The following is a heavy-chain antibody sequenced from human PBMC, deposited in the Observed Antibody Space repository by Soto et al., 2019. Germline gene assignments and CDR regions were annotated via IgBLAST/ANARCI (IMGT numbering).Heavy chain of an antibody. J-gene: IGHJ4*02. CDR1: GGSISSSNW. V-gene: IGHV4-4*02. CDR3: ARVQTTVTIFDY. D-gene: IGHD4-17*01. Sequence: NPSETLSLTCAVSGGSISSSNWWSWVRQPPGKGLEWIGEIYHSGSTNYNPSLKSRVTISVDKSKNQFSLKLSSVTAADTAVYYCARVQTTVTIFDYWGQGTLVTVSS. CDR2: IYHSGST.